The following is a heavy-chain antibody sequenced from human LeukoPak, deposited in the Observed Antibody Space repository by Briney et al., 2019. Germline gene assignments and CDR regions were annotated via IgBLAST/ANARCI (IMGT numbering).Heavy chain of an antibody. Sequence: GGSLRLSCAASGFTFSNYAMSWVRQAPGKGLEWFSVISDSGGSTYYADSVKGRFTISRDNSKNTLYLQMNSLRAEDTAVYYCTKRLPCYFDYWGQGTLVTVSS. V-gene: IGHV3-23*01. D-gene: IGHD2-15*01. J-gene: IGHJ4*02. CDR2: ISDSGGST. CDR3: TKRLPCYFDY. CDR1: GFTFSNYA.